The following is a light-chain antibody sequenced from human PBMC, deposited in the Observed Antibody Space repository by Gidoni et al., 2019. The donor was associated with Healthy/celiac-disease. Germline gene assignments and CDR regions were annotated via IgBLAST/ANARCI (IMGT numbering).Light chain of an antibody. CDR1: QSVSRN. J-gene: IGKJ4*01. CDR2: GAS. Sequence: EIVMTQSPATLSVSPGERATLSCRASQSVSRNLAWYQQKPGKAPRLLIYGASTRATGIPARFSGSGSGTEFTLTISSLQSEDFAVYYCQQYNIWPLTFGGGTKVEIK. V-gene: IGKV3-15*01. CDR3: QQYNIWPLT.